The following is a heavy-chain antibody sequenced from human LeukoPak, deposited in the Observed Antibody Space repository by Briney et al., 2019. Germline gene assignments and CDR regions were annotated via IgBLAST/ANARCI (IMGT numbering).Heavy chain of an antibody. CDR3: VRGGIITSYAFEI. V-gene: IGHV3-21*01. CDR2: ISTTSSYI. Sequence: GGSLRLSCAASGFTFSSYGMHWVRQAPGKGLEWVSCISTTSSYIFYADSVRGRFTISRDNAKNSLYLQMDSLRAEDTAVYYCVRGGIITSYAFEIWGQGTMVTVSS. J-gene: IGHJ3*02. D-gene: IGHD1-26*01. CDR1: GFTFSSYG.